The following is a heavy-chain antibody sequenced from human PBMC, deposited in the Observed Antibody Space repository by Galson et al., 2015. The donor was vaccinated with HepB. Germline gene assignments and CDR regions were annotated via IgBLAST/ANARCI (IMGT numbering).Heavy chain of an antibody. CDR1: GYTFTSYA. V-gene: IGHV1-3*01. CDR3: ARAKRGWGREKQLYYPRLSEAFDY. D-gene: IGHD5-18*01. J-gene: IGHJ4*02. Sequence: SVKVSCKASGYTFTSYAMHWVRQAPGQRLEWMGWINAGNGNTKYSQKFQGRVTITRDTSASTAYMELSSLRSEDTAVYYCARAKRGWGREKQLYYPRLSEAFDYWGQGTLVTVSS. CDR2: INAGNGNT.